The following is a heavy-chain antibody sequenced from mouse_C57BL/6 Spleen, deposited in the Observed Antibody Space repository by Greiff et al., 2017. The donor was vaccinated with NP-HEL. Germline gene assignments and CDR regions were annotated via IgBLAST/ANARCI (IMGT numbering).Heavy chain of an antibody. J-gene: IGHJ4*01. V-gene: IGHV1-82*01. CDR2: IYPGDGDT. Sequence: QVQLKQSGPELVKPGASVKISCKASGYAFSSSWMNWVKQRPGKGLEWIGRIYPGDGDTNYNGKFKGKATLTADKSSGTAYMQLSSLTSEDSAVYFCARDYDYYAMDYWGQGTSVTVSS. CDR1: GYAFSSSW. D-gene: IGHD1-1*02. CDR3: ARDYDYYAMDY.